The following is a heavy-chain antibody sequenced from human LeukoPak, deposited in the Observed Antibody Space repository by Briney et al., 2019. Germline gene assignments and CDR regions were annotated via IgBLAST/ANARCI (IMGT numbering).Heavy chain of an antibody. V-gene: IGHV4-39*02. CDR3: AKDWDYYDSSGYYPDY. Sequence: SETLSLTCTVSGGYISTSNYYWGWIRQSPGKGLEWIGNIYYSGSTYYNPSLKSRVSLSIDTSMNQFSLKVNSLTVADTAVYYCAKDWDYYDSSGYYPDYWGQGTLVTVSS. J-gene: IGHJ4*02. CDR1: GGYISTSNYY. D-gene: IGHD3-22*01. CDR2: IYYSGST.